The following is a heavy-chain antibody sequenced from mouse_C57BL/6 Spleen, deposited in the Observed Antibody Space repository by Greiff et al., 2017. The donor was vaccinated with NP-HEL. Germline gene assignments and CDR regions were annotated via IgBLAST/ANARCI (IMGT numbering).Heavy chain of an antibody. CDR1: GFTFSDYY. CDR3: AREGSGYSAMDY. V-gene: IGHV5-16*01. CDR2: INYDGSST. D-gene: IGHD3-2*02. J-gene: IGHJ4*01. Sequence: DVKLVESEGGLVQPGSSMKLSCTASGFTFSDYYMAWVRQVPEKGLEWVANINYDGSSTYYLDSLKSRFIISRDNAKNILYLQMSSLKSEDTATYYCAREGSGYSAMDYWGQGTSVTVSS.